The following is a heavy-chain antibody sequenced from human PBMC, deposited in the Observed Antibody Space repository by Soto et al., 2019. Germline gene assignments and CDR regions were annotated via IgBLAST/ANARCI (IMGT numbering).Heavy chain of an antibody. CDR1: GYTFTSYG. CDR2: ISGYSGNT. D-gene: IGHD1-26*01. CDR3: GGERGGGSYSNWFDP. V-gene: IGHV1-18*04. Sequence: QVQLVQSGAEVKKPGASVKVSCKTSGYTFTSYGISWVRQAPGQGLEWLGWISGYSGNTTYVQKLQGRVTMTTDTSPGIANRERRGPRSNKPPVYYCGGERGGGSYSNWFDPWGQGTLVTVSS. J-gene: IGHJ5*02.